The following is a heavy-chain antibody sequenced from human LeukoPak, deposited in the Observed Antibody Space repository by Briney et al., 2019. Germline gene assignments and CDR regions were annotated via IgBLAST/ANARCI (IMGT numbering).Heavy chain of an antibody. CDR2: IYYSGST. CDR3: ARSKGRYYDFWSGYYSYYFDY. D-gene: IGHD3-3*01. J-gene: IGHJ4*02. Sequence: SEILSLTCTVSGGSISSSSYYWGWIRQPPGKGLEWIGSIYYSGSTYYNPSLKSRVTISVDTSKDQFSLKLSSVTAADTAVYYCARSKGRYYDFWSGYYSYYFDYWGQGTLVTVSS. CDR1: GGSISSSSYY. V-gene: IGHV4-39*01.